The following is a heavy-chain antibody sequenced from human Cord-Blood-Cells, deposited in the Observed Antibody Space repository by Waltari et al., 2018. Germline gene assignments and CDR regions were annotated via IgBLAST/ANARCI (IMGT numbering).Heavy chain of an antibody. CDR2: IYYSGST. V-gene: IGHV4-31*03. CDR3: ARERNMDSYCWTYYYYYMDV. CDR1: GGSISSGGYY. D-gene: IGHD5-18*01. J-gene: IGHJ6*03. Sequence: QVQLQESGPGLVKPSQTLSLTCTVSGGSISSGGYYWSWIRQHPGQGLEWIGHIYYSGSTYYNPPRKSRVTISVDTSKNQFSLKLSSVTAADTAVYYCARERNMDSYCWTYYYYYMDVWGKGTTVTVSS.